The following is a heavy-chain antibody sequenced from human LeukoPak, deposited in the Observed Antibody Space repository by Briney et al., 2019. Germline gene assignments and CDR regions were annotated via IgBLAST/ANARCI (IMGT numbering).Heavy chain of an antibody. V-gene: IGHV4-34*01. CDR2: INHSGST. J-gene: IGHJ4*02. CDR3: ARGWGPTDGITGTTLDY. D-gene: IGHD1-7*01. Sequence: PSETLSLTCAVYGGSFSGYYWSWIRQPPGKGLEWIGEINHSGSTNYNPSLKSRVTISVDTSKNQLSLKLSSVTAADTAVYYCARGWGPTDGITGTTLDYWGQGTLVTVSS. CDR1: GGSFSGYY.